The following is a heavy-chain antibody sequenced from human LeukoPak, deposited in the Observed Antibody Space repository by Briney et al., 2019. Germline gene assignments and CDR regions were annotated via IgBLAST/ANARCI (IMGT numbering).Heavy chain of an antibody. D-gene: IGHD3-3*01. CDR1: GYTFTSYG. V-gene: IGHV1-2*02. J-gene: IGHJ6*03. CDR2: INPNSGGT. Sequence: GASVKVSCKASGYTFTSYGISWVRQAPGQGLEWMGWINPNSGGTNYAQKFQGRVTMTRDTSISTAYMELSRLRSDDTAVYYCARDTFWSGYYTGRTTYMDVWGKGTTVTVSS. CDR3: ARDTFWSGYYTGRTTYMDV.